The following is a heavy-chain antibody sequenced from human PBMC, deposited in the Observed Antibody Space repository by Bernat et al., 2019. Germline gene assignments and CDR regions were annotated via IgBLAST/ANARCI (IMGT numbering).Heavy chain of an antibody. Sequence: QVQLQQWGAGLLKPSETLSLTCAVYGGSFSGYYWSWIRQPPGKGREWIGEINHSGSTNYNPSLKSRVTISVDTSKNQFSLKLSSVTAADTAVYYCARGFSATVYDYIWGSYRRSRYYFDYWGQGTQVTVSS. J-gene: IGHJ4*02. CDR3: ARGFSATVYDYIWGSYRRSRYYFDY. CDR2: INHSGST. D-gene: IGHD3-16*02. CDR1: GGSFSGYY. V-gene: IGHV4-34*01.